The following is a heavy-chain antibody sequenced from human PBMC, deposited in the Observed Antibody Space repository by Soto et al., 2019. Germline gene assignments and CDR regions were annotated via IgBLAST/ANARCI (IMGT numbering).Heavy chain of an antibody. CDR1: GDSISTVDYF. Sequence: QVQLLESGPGLVKPSQTLSLTCSVSGDSISTVDYFWAWVRQPPGQALEYIGYIYKSATTYYNPSFEIRVAISLDTSTSQFSLNVTSLTAADTAVYFCARGRYCLTGRCFPNWFDSWGQGTLVTVSS. CDR3: ARGRYCLTGRCFPNWFDS. CDR2: IYKSATT. D-gene: IGHD2-15*01. V-gene: IGHV4-30-4*01. J-gene: IGHJ5*01.